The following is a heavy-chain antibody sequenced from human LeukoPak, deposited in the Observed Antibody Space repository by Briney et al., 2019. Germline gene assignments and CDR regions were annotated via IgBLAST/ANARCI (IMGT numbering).Heavy chain of an antibody. V-gene: IGHV3-23*01. J-gene: IGHJ4*02. D-gene: IGHD3-22*01. CDR1: GFTFSSYA. Sequence: PGGSLRLSCAASGFTFSSYAMSWVRQAPGKGLEWVSAISGGSGSTYYADSVKGRFTISRDNSKNTLYLQMNSLRAEDTAVYYCAKDFYCDGSGSFDHWGQGTLVTVSS. CDR2: ISGGSGST. CDR3: AKDFYCDGSGSFDH.